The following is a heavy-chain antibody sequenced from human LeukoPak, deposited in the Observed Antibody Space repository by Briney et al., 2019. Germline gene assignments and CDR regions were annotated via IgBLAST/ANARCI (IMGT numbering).Heavy chain of an antibody. CDR1: GFTFSSYG. Sequence: GGSLRLSCAASGFTFSSYGMHWVRQAPGKGLEWVAVISYDGSNKYYADSVKGRFTISRDNSKNTLYLQMNSLRAEDTAVYYCAKPFSTLAVAGRYFDYWGQGTLVTVSS. CDR3: AKPFSTLAVAGRYFDY. CDR2: ISYDGSNK. J-gene: IGHJ4*02. D-gene: IGHD6-19*01. V-gene: IGHV3-30*18.